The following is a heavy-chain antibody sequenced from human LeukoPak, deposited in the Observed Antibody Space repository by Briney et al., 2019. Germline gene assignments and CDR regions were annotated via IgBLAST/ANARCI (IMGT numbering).Heavy chain of an antibody. Sequence: PGGSLRLSCAASGFTFSSYSMNWVRQAPGKGLEWVSSISSSSSYIYYADSVKGRFTISRDNAKNSLYLQMNSLRAEDTAVYYCAREGVVSGYGIHDAFDIWGQGTMVTVSS. D-gene: IGHD5-12*01. V-gene: IGHV3-21*01. CDR2: ISSSSSYI. J-gene: IGHJ3*02. CDR3: AREGVVSGYGIHDAFDI. CDR1: GFTFSSYS.